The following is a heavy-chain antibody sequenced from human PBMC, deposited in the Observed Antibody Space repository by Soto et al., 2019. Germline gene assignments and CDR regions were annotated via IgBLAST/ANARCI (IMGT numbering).Heavy chain of an antibody. J-gene: IGHJ3*02. Sequence: GGSLRLSCAASGFTFSSYAMSWVRQAPGKGLEWVSAISGSGGSTYYADSVKGRFTISRDNSKNTLYLQMNSLRAEDTAVYYCAKDRPDIVVVVAAKPVPFSDAFDIWGQGTMVTVSS. CDR3: AKDRPDIVVVVAAKPVPFSDAFDI. CDR1: GFTFSSYA. D-gene: IGHD2-15*01. V-gene: IGHV3-23*01. CDR2: ISGSGGST.